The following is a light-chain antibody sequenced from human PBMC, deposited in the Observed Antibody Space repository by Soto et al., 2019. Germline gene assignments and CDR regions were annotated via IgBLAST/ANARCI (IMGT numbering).Light chain of an antibody. V-gene: IGKV1-13*02. J-gene: IGKJ5*01. CDR2: DVS. Sequence: AIQLTQSPSSLSASVGDRVTITCRASQDIRGALAWYQQKPGKAPKLLIYDVSSLASEVPSRFSGSGSGTDFTFTISSLQPEDFATYYCQQFNVYPITFGQGTRLEIK. CDR3: QQFNVYPIT. CDR1: QDIRGA.